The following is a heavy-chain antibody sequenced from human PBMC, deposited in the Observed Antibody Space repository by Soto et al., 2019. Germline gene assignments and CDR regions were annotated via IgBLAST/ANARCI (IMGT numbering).Heavy chain of an antibody. D-gene: IGHD3-16*02. CDR3: ARGPLGPDY. CDR2: INHSGST. Sequence: PSETLSLTCAVYGGSFSGYYWSWIRQPPGKGLEWIGEINHSGSTNYNPSLKSRVTISVDTSKNQFSLKLSSVTAADTAVYYCARGPLGPDYWGQGTLVTVSS. J-gene: IGHJ4*02. CDR1: GGSFSGYY. V-gene: IGHV4-34*01.